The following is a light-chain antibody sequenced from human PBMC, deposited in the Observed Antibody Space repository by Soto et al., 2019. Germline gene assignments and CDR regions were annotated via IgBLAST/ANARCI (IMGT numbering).Light chain of an antibody. J-gene: IGKJ1*01. CDR1: QSVSSSY. V-gene: IGKV3-20*01. CDR3: HQYGSSAWS. CDR2: GPS. Sequence: EIVLTQSPGTRSLSPGERATLSCRASQSVSSSYLAWYQQKPGQAPRLLIYGPSSRPTGIPDRFSGSGSGTDFSRTISRLEPEDFAVYYCHQYGSSAWSFGQGTKVDIK.